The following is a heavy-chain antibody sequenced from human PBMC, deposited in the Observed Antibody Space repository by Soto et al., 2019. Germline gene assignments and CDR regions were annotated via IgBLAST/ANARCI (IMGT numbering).Heavy chain of an antibody. Sequence: QLQLQESGPGLVKPSETLSLTCTVSGDSISSSSYYWGWIHQPPGKGLEWIGSIYYSGSTYYNPSLKSRVTISVDTSKNQFSLKLSSVTAADTAVYYCARLSPTVTLDYWGQGTLVTVSS. V-gene: IGHV4-39*01. D-gene: IGHD4-17*01. CDR1: GDSISSSSYY. CDR2: IYYSGST. J-gene: IGHJ4*02. CDR3: ARLSPTVTLDY.